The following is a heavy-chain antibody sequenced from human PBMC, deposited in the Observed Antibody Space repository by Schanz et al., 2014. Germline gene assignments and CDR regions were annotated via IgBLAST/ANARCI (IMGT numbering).Heavy chain of an antibody. J-gene: IGHJ4*02. CDR2: IYIGGNT. CDR3: ARGGPAYYFDD. CDR1: GSSAGTRY. V-gene: IGHV3-66*01. Sequence: EVQLVESGGGLVQPGGSLRLSGAASGSSAGTRYMTWVRQAPGKGLEWVPFIYIGGNTYYADSVKGRFTISRDNSKNTVYIQMNSLRAEDTAVYYCARGGPAYYFDDWGQGTLVTVSS.